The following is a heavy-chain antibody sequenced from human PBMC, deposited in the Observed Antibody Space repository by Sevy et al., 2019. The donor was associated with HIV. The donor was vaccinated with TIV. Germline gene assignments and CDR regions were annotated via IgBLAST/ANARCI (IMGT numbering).Heavy chain of an antibody. J-gene: IGHJ3*01. CDR3: ARDYGGLNAFDF. CDR1: GFIFSSYS. Sequence: LRLSCAASGFIFSSYSMNWVRQAPGKGLEGVASISRSNTYIYYADSVKGRFTISRDDAKNSLYLQMNSLRAEDTAVYYCARDYGGLNAFDFWGQGTMVTVSS. V-gene: IGHV3-21*01. CDR2: ISRSNTYI. D-gene: IGHD4-17*01.